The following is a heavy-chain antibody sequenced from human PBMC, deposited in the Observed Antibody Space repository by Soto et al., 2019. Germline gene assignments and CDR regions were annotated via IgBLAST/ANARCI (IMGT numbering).Heavy chain of an antibody. Sequence: EVQLLESGGALVQPGGSLRLSCAASGFTFSTYVMTWVRQAPGEGLEWVSTINGGGGATYHADSVKGRFTISRDNSKNTLYLQMDSRRAEDTAVYYCATRYCSGSGCYFDYWGQGTLVAVSS. CDR3: ATRYCSGSGCYFDY. V-gene: IGHV3-23*01. J-gene: IGHJ4*02. CDR2: INGGGGAT. CDR1: GFTFSTYV. D-gene: IGHD2-15*01.